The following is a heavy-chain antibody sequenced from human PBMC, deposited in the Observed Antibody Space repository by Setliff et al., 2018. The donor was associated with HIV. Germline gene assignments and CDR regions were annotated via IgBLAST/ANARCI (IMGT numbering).Heavy chain of an antibody. CDR1: GYTFTTYG. Sequence: WASVKVSCKPSGYTFTTYGLSWVRQAPGQGLEWMGWISTYSDETSYAQTLQGRVTMTTDTSTSTAYMELRRLTFDDTAVYYCARDVEHMMDVWGQGTTVTVSS. CDR3: ARDVEHMMDV. V-gene: IGHV1-18*01. J-gene: IGHJ6*02. CDR2: ISTYSDET.